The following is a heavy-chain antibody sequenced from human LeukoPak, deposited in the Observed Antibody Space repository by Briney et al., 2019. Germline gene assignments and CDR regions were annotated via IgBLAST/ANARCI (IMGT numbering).Heavy chain of an antibody. CDR2: ISSSSSYI. CDR1: GFTFSSYN. J-gene: IGHJ6*02. V-gene: IGHV3-21*01. D-gene: IGHD3-9*01. CDR3: ARDVLTGYSPYYYYGVDV. Sequence: GSLRLSCAASGFTFSSYNMNWVRQAPGKGLEWVSSISSSSSYIYYADSVKGRFTISRDNAKNSLYLQMNSLRVEDTALYYCARDVLTGYSPYYYYGVDVWGQGTAVTVSS.